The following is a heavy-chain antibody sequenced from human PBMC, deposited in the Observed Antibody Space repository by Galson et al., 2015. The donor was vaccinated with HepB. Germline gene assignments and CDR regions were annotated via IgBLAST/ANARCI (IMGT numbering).Heavy chain of an antibody. CDR2: IIPILGIA. V-gene: IGHV1-69*10. CDR1: GGTFSSYA. CDR3: ARRPSYGDYDYYYYMDV. D-gene: IGHD4-17*01. J-gene: IGHJ6*03. Sequence: SVKVSCKASGGTFSSYAISWVRQAPGQGPEWMGGIIPILGIANYAQKFQGRVTITADKSTSTAYMELSSLRSEDTAVYYCARRPSYGDYDYYYYMDVWGKGTTVTVSS.